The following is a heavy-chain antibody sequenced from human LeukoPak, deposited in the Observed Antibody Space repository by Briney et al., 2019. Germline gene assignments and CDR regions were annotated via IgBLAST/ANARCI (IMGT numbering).Heavy chain of an antibody. Sequence: PSETLSLTCTVSGGSISSGDYYWSWIRQPPGKGLEWIGYIYYSGSTHYNPSLKSRVTISVDTSKNQFSLKLSSVTAADTAVYYCARPRLAYCGGDCFFDAFDIWGQGTMVTVSS. CDR1: GGSISSGDYY. J-gene: IGHJ3*02. D-gene: IGHD2-21*02. CDR2: IYYSGST. V-gene: IGHV4-30-4*01. CDR3: ARPRLAYCGGDCFFDAFDI.